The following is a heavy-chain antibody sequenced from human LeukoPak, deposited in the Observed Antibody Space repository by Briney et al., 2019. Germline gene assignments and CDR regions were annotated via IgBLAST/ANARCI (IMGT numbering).Heavy chain of an antibody. Sequence: SETLSLTCTVSGGSIYSYYWSWIRQPPGKGLEGIGYIYNSGSTNYNPSLKSRVTISVDTSKNQVSLKLSSVTAADTAVYYCARFQSSSSWDYYYGLDVWGQGTTVTVSS. J-gene: IGHJ6*02. V-gene: IGHV4-59*01. CDR2: IYNSGST. D-gene: IGHD2-2*01. CDR1: GGSIYSYY. CDR3: ARFQSSSSWDYYYGLDV.